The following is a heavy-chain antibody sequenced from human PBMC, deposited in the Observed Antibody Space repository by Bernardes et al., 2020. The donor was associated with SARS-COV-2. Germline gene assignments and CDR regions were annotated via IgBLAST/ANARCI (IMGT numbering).Heavy chain of an antibody. CDR2: ISGGGGKT. Sequence: GGYLRLSCAASGFPFISFAMYWVRQGPGKGLEWVSGISGGGGKTDYADSVKGRFTISRDDSKNTLYLQMNSLRAEDTAVYYCAREPIAARPGIWFDPWGQGTLVTVSS. CDR3: AREPIAARPGIWFDP. D-gene: IGHD6-6*01. CDR1: GFPFISFA. J-gene: IGHJ5*02. V-gene: IGHV3-23*01.